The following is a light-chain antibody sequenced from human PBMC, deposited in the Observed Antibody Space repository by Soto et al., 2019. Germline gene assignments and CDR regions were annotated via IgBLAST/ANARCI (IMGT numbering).Light chain of an antibody. CDR1: SSNIGNNY. CDR2: ENN. J-gene: IGLJ2*01. CDR3: GTWDSSLGAVV. V-gene: IGLV1-51*02. Sequence: QSVLTQPPSVSAAPGQKVTISCSGSSSNIGNNYVSWYQQLPGTAPKLLIYENNKPPSGIPDRFSGSKSGTSATLGITGLQTGDEADYYCGTWDSSLGAVVFGGGTKLTVL.